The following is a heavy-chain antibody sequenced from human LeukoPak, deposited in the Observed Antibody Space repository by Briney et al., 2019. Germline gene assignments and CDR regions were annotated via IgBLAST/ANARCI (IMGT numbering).Heavy chain of an antibody. Sequence: GGSLRLSCAASGFTFSSYEMNRVRQAPGKGLEWVSYISSSGSTKYYADSVKGRFTISRDNAKNSLYLQMNSLRAEDTAVYYCARVSPGPDIVAVGYWGQGTLVTVSS. CDR3: ARVSPGPDIVAVGY. D-gene: IGHD2-15*01. CDR1: GFTFSSYE. CDR2: ISSSGSTK. J-gene: IGHJ4*02. V-gene: IGHV3-48*03.